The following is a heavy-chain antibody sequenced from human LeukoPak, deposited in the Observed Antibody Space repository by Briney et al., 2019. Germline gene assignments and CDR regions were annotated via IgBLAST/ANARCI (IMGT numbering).Heavy chain of an antibody. D-gene: IGHD1-1*01. CDR2: LNPNSGDT. V-gene: IGHV1-2*02. Sequence: GASVKVSCKASGYTFTGYYMHWVRQAPGQGLEWMGWLNPNSGDTNYEQKFQGRVTMTRDTSISTAYMELSRLRSDDTAIYYCARAAPGGPFDYWGQGTLVTVSS. CDR3: ARAAPGGPFDY. CDR1: GYTFTGYY. J-gene: IGHJ4*02.